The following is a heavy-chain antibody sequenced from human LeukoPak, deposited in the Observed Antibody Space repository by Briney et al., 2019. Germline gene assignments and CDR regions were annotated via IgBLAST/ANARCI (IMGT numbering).Heavy chain of an antibody. D-gene: IGHD3-10*01. V-gene: IGHV1-69*06. CDR3: ASHGSGTYGSFDY. Sequence: SVKVSCKASGGTFSRYTISWVRQAPGQGLEWMGGIIPLFGTANYAQKFQGRVTITADKSTTTANMELSSLRSEDTAVYYCASHGSGTYGSFDYWGQGTLVTVSS. CDR1: GGTFSRYT. CDR2: IIPLFGTA. J-gene: IGHJ4*02.